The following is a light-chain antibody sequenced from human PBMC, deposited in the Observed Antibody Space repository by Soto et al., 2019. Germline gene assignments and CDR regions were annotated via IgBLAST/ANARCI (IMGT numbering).Light chain of an antibody. V-gene: IGKV3-15*01. CDR2: DIS. CDR1: QTVSRN. J-gene: IGKJ1*01. Sequence: EVVMTQSPATLSVSPGERATLSCRASQTVSRNLAWYQQRPGQAPRLLIYDISNRATGVPARFSGSGSGTEFTLTISSLQSEDFAVYYCQQYNNWPGTFGQGTKVDIK. CDR3: QQYNNWPGT.